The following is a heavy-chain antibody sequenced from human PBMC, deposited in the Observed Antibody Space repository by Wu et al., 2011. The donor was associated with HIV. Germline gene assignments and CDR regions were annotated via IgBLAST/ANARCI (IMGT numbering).Heavy chain of an antibody. CDR3: ARQTFKPDFYFADQGWSFNL. V-gene: IGHV1-2*02. CDR1: GYTLISYG. Sequence: QVQLVQSGAEVQKPGASVTVSCKASGYTLISYGISWVRQAPGQGPEWMGWIRPKTGARNQARQFQPRISLTRDRALSTAYLDLNSLTSADSGTYFCARQTFKPDFYFADQGWSFNLWGR. J-gene: IGHJ2*01. CDR2: IRPKTGAR. D-gene: IGHD2/OR15-2a*01.